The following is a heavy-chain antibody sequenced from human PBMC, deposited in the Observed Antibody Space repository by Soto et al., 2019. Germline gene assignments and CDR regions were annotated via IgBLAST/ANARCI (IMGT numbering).Heavy chain of an antibody. CDR1: GFIFSGSA. V-gene: IGHV3-73*01. CDR3: IRGGSPYYYDY. CDR2: ILSKAGNYAT. J-gene: IGHJ4*02. Sequence: EVQLVESGGGLVQPGGSLKLSCAASGFIFSGSAVHWVRQASGKGLEWVGRILSKAGNYATAYLASMKGRFTISRDDSENTAFLQMNSLKTEDTAVYYCIRGGSPYYYDYWGQGTLVAVSS.